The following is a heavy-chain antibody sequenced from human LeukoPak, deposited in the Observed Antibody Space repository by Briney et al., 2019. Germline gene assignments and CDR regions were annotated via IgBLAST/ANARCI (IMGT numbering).Heavy chain of an antibody. CDR2: IRSKAHGGTT. Sequence: PGRSLRLSCTASGXTSGDYAMSWFRQAPGEGLEWVGFIRSKAHGGTTEYAASVKGRFTISRDDSKSIAYLQMDSLKTEDTAVYYCTRAGRYCSGGSCYSFYWGQGTLVTVSS. D-gene: IGHD2-15*01. J-gene: IGHJ4*02. CDR1: GXTSGDYA. CDR3: TRAGRYCSGGSCYSFY. V-gene: IGHV3-49*03.